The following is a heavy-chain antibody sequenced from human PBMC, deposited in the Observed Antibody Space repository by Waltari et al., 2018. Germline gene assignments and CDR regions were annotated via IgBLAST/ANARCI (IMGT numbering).Heavy chain of an antibody. J-gene: IGHJ4*02. CDR1: GFAFSRYT. Sequence: EVQLVESGGGLVQPGGSLRSSCAASGFAFSRYTMNWVRQAPGKGLEWVSYISSSPTMFYADSVKGRFTISRDNAKNSLYLQMNSLRAEDTAVYYCARDAAGSSSSDFDYWGQGTLVTVSS. CDR2: ISSSPTM. D-gene: IGHD6-6*01. V-gene: IGHV3-48*01. CDR3: ARDAAGSSSSDFDY.